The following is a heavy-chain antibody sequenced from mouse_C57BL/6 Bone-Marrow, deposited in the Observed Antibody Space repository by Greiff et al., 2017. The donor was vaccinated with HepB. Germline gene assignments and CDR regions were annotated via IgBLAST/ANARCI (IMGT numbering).Heavy chain of an antibody. CDR3: ARFLLFLRFAY. Sequence: EVKLQESGPELVKPGASVKIPCKASGYTFTDYNMDWVKQSHGKSLEWIGDINPNNGGTIYNQKFKGKATLTVDKSSSTAYMELRSLTSEDTAVYYSARFLLFLRFAYWGQGTLVTVSA. CDR1: GYTFTDYN. V-gene: IGHV1-18*01. CDR2: INPNNGGT. J-gene: IGHJ3*01. D-gene: IGHD2-1*01.